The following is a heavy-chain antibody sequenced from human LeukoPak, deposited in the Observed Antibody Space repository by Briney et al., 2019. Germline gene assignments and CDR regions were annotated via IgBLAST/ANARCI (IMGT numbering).Heavy chain of an antibody. J-gene: IGHJ4*02. CDR3: AKDANYLRSSGYLIPIDF. CDR2: IRGNSLRT. Sequence: GGSLRLSCAASGHTFSRKARTWVPQARGKGLEWVQAIRGNSLRTYYADSVKGRFNISRDNSRNTLYLQINSLRIEDTAFYYCAKDANYLRSSGYLIPIDFWGQGTLVTVSS. D-gene: IGHD3-22*01. CDR1: GHTFSRKA. V-gene: IGHV3-23*01.